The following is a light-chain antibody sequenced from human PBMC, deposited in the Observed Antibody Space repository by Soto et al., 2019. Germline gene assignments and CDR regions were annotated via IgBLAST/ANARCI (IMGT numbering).Light chain of an antibody. J-gene: IGLJ1*01. CDR3: ASYRRGPLYV. CDR2: DVN. Sequence: QSALPQPASVSGSPGQSITVSCTGISSDVGGSNYVSWYQQHPGKAPRLIIFDVNNRPSGVSPRFSGSKSGNTASLTISGLQAEDEAHYFCASYRRGPLYVFGTGTKSPS. CDR1: SSDVGGSNY. V-gene: IGLV2-14*03.